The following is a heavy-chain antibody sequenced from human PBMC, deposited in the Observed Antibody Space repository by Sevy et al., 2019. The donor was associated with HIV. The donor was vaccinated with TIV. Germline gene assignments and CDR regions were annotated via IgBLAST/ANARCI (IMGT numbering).Heavy chain of an antibody. CDR3: ARGNSGSYGWFDP. D-gene: IGHD1-26*01. CDR2: IYYSGGT. J-gene: IGHJ5*02. Sequence: SETLSLTCTVSGGSISNYYWNWIRQPPGKGLEWIGYIYYSGGTNYNPSLRSRVTMSADTSKNQFSLKLSFVTAADTAMYYCARGNSGSYGWFDPSGQRTLVTVSS. CDR1: GGSISNYY. V-gene: IGHV4-59*01.